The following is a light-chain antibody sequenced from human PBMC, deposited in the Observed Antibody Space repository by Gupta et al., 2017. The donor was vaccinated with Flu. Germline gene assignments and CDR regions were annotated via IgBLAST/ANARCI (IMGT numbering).Light chain of an antibody. CDR3: QSYDNSLSGYV. V-gene: IGLV1-40*01. CDR1: SSNIGAGYD. J-gene: IGLJ1*01. Sequence: QSVLTQPPSVSGAPGQRVTISCTGSSSNIGAGYDVHWYQQLPGTAPKLLIYGNSNRPSGVPDRFSGSKSGTSASLAIPGLQAEDEADYYCQSYDNSLSGYVFGTGTKVTVL. CDR2: GNS.